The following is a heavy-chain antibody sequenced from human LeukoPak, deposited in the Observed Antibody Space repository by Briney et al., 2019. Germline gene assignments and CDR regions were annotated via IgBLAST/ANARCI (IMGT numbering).Heavy chain of an antibody. V-gene: IGHV3-73*01. Sequence: GGSLRLSCAASGFTLSGSAMHWVRQASGKGLEWVGRIRSKANSYATAYAASVKGRFTISRDDSKNTAYLQMNSLKTEDTAVYYCTRHGSTGTYWGQGTLVTVSS. CDR1: GFTLSGSA. CDR3: TRHGSTGTY. CDR2: IRSKANSYAT. J-gene: IGHJ4*02. D-gene: IGHD1-14*01.